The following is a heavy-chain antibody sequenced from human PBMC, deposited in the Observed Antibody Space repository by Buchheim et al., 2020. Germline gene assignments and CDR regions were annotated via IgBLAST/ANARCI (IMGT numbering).Heavy chain of an antibody. CDR3: ATWAFYHGVDV. Sequence: EVQLVESGGGLVQPGGSLRLSCAASGFDFSNSWMHWVRQAPGKGLVWVSHINSDGSTTTYADSVKGRFTISRDDAKNSLYLQMDSLRDDDTAVYFCATWAFYHGVDVWGQGT. D-gene: IGHD7-27*01. V-gene: IGHV3-74*03. J-gene: IGHJ6*02. CDR1: GFDFSNSW. CDR2: INSDGSTT.